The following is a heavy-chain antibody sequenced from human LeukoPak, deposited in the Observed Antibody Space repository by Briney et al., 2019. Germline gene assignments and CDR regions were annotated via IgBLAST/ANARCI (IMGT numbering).Heavy chain of an antibody. CDR1: GYTFTSYS. Sequence: ASVKVSCKASGYTFTSYSISWVRQAPGQGLEWMGWISAYNGNTNYAQKLQGRVTMTTDTSTSTVYMELSSLRSEDTAVFYCARQRGGQYEDAFDIWGQGTMVTVSS. D-gene: IGHD2-8*01. V-gene: IGHV1-18*01. CDR2: ISAYNGNT. CDR3: ARQRGGQYEDAFDI. J-gene: IGHJ3*02.